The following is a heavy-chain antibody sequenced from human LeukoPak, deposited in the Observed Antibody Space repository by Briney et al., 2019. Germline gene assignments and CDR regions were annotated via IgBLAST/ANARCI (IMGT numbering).Heavy chain of an antibody. CDR3: ARARYYYDSSGYYEPLYYFDY. CDR1: GGTFGSYA. Sequence: SVKVSCKASGGTFGSYAISWVRQAHGQGLEWMGGIIPIFGTANYAQKFQGRVTITADESTSTAYMELSSLRSEDTAVYYCARARYYYDSSGYYEPLYYFDYWGQGTLVTVSS. CDR2: IIPIFGTA. V-gene: IGHV1-69*13. J-gene: IGHJ4*02. D-gene: IGHD3-22*01.